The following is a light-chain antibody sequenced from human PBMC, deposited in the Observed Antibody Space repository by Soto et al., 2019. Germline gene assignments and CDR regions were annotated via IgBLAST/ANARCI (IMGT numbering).Light chain of an antibody. J-gene: IGKJ5*01. V-gene: IGKV3-11*01. CDR1: QSVSSY. Sequence: EIVLTQSPATLSLSPGERATLSCRASQSVSSYLAWYQQKPGQAPRLLIYDASNRATGIPARFSGSGSGTDFTVSISSLEPEDFAVYYCLQRSNWITFGQGTRLEIK. CDR2: DAS. CDR3: LQRSNWIT.